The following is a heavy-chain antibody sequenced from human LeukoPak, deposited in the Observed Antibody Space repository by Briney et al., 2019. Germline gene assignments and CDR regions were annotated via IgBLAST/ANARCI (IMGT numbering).Heavy chain of an antibody. CDR1: GSTFSSYD. V-gene: IGHV1-69*05. D-gene: IGHD1-14*01. CDR3: ARGPIPHTRDIEL. Sequence: GASVKVSCKASGSTFSSYDINWVRQAPGQGLEWMGRIIPIFGTANYAQKFQGRVTITTDESTSTAYMELSSLRSEDTAVYYCARGPIPHTRDIELWGQGTLVTVSS. J-gene: IGHJ4*02. CDR2: IIPIFGTA.